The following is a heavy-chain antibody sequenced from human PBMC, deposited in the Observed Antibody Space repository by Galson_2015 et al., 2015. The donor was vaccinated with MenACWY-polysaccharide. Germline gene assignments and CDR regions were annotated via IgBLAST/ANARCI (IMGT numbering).Heavy chain of an antibody. J-gene: IGHJ6*02. D-gene: IGHD5-18*01. CDR3: ARGRVDTAMVGWYYYGMDV. V-gene: IGHV6-1*01. CDR1: GDSVSSNSAA. CDR2: TYYRSKWYN. Sequence: CAISGDSVSSNSAAWNWIRQSPSRGLEWLGRTYYRSKWYNDYAVSVKSRITIIPDTSKNQFSLQLNSVTPEDTAVYYCARGRVDTAMVGWYYYGMDVWGQGTTVTVSS.